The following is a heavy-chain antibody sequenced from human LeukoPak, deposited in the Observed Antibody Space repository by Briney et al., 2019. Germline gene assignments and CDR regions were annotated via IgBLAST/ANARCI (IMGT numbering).Heavy chain of an antibody. CDR1: GYTFISYD. CDR2: VNPNSGNT. J-gene: IGHJ4*02. CDR3: ARGRRTSPFDY. V-gene: IGHV1-8*01. D-gene: IGHD1-14*01. Sequence: ASVKVSCKASGYTFISYDINWVRQATGQGLEWMGWVNPNSGNTGYAQKFQGRVTMTRNTSISTAYMELSSLRSEDTAVYYCARGRRTSPFDYWGQGTLVTVSS.